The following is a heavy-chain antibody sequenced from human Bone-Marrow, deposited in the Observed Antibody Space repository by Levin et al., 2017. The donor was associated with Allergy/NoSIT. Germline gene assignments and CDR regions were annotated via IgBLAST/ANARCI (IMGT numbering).Heavy chain of an antibody. CDR2: IWYDGSNK. V-gene: IGHV3-33*01. CDR3: ARDRLEYVGAAMVEQNKWFDP. CDR1: GFTFRSYG. J-gene: IGHJ5*02. D-gene: IGHD5-18*01. Sequence: PGGSLRLSCAASGFTFRSYGMHWVRQAPGKGLEWVAVIWYDGSNKDYADSVKGRFTISRDNSKNTLFLQMNSLRSEDTAVYYCARDRLEYVGAAMVEQNKWFDPWGQGTLVTVSS.